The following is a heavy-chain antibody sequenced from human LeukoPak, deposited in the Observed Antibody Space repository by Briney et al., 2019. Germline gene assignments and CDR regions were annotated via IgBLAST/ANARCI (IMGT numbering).Heavy chain of an antibody. CDR3: AKEFGVVATTPRYYFDY. Sequence: GRSLRLSCAASGFTFSSYGMHWVRQAPGKGLEGVAVISYDGSNKYYADSVKGRFTISRDNSKNTLYLQMNSLRAEDTAVYYCAKEFGVVATTPRYYFDYWGQGTLVTVSS. CDR1: GFTFSSYG. D-gene: IGHD5-12*01. CDR2: ISYDGSNK. V-gene: IGHV3-30*18. J-gene: IGHJ4*02.